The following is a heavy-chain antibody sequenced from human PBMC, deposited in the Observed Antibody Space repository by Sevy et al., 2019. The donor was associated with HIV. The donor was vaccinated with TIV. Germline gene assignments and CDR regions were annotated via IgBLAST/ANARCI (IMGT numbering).Heavy chain of an antibody. CDR3: ARSNQWLENDL. D-gene: IGHD6-19*01. CDR2: ISRTSSYI. J-gene: IGHJ5*02. Sequence: GGSLRLSCAGYGLTFNSYTMNWVRQAPGKGLEWVSSISRTSSYIYYADSLKGRSTISRDSAKNSVFLQMNSLRVEDTAVYYCARSNQWLENDLWGQGTLVTVSS. V-gene: IGHV3-21*01. CDR1: GLTFNSYT.